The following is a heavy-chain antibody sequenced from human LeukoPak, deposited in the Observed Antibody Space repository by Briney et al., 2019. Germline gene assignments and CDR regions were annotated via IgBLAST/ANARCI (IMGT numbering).Heavy chain of an antibody. J-gene: IGHJ3*02. D-gene: IGHD1-26*01. CDR1: GGSISTYY. V-gene: IGHV4-59*01. CDR3: ARESVYSGRYYAFDI. CDR2: IYYSGST. Sequence: SETLSHTCTVSGGSISTYYWSWIRQPPGKGLEWIGYIYYSGSTNYNPSLKSRVTISVDMSKNQFSLKLSSVTAADTAVYYCARESVYSGRYYAFDIWGQGTMVTVSS.